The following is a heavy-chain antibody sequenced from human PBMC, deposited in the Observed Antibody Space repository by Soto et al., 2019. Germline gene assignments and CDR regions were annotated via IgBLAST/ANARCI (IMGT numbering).Heavy chain of an antibody. Sequence: QVQLVESGGGVVQPGRSLRLSCAASGFTFSSYAMHWVRQAPGKGLEWVAVISYDGSNKYYADSVKGRYTISRDNSKNTLYLQMNSLRAEDTAVYYWARLDGHDAFDIWGQGTMVTVSS. J-gene: IGHJ3*02. V-gene: IGHV3-30-3*01. CDR1: GFTFSSYA. CDR2: ISYDGSNK. CDR3: ARLDGHDAFDI.